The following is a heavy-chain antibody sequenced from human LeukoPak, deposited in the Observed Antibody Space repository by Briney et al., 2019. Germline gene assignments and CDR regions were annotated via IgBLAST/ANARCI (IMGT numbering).Heavy chain of an antibody. Sequence: SETLSLTCTVSGGPISSYYWSWIRQPPGKGLEWIGYIYYSGSTNYNPSLKSRVTISVDTSKNQFSLKLSSVTAADTAVYYCARVVFGFDYWGQGTLVTVSS. J-gene: IGHJ4*02. CDR1: GGPISSYY. D-gene: IGHD2-2*01. CDR3: ARVVFGFDY. V-gene: IGHV4-59*12. CDR2: IYYSGST.